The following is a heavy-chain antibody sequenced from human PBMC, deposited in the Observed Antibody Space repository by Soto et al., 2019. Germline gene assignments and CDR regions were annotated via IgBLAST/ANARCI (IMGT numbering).Heavy chain of an antibody. D-gene: IGHD6-13*01. CDR1: GFTFSTYW. CDR2: IKQDGSEK. V-gene: IGHV3-7*05. Sequence: EVQLVESGGGLVQPGGSLRLSCAASGFTFSTYWMSWVRQAPGKGLEWVANIKQDGSEKYYVDSVTGRFTISRDNAKNSLYLQMNSLRAEDTAVYYCARESPGIEAFEIWGQGTMVTVSS. CDR3: ARESPGIEAFEI. J-gene: IGHJ3*02.